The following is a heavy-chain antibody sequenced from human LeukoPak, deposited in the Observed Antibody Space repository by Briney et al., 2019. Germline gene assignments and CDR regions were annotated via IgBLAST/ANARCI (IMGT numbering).Heavy chain of an antibody. CDR1: GGSISSSSYY. CDR3: ARLLRLPGHFQH. Sequence: PSETLSLTCTVSGGSISSSSYYWGWIRQPPGKGLEWIGSIYYSGSTYYNPSLKSRVTIYVDTSKNQFSLKLSSVTAADTAVYYCARLLRLPGHFQHWGQGTLVTVSS. D-gene: IGHD1-14*01. J-gene: IGHJ1*01. CDR2: IYYSGST. V-gene: IGHV4-39*01.